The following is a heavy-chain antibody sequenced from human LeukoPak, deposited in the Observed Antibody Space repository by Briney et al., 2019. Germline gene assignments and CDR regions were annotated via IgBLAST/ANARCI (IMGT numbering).Heavy chain of an antibody. D-gene: IGHD5-12*01. CDR1: GFTFSSYG. V-gene: IGHV3-23*01. CDR2: ISGSGGST. CDR3: AKGVGDINSGYDSFFDY. J-gene: IGHJ4*02. Sequence: PGGSLRLSCAASGFTFSSYGMSWVRQAPGKGLEWVSAISGSGGSTYYADSVKGRFTISRDNSKNTLYLQMNSLRAEDTAVYYCAKGVGDINSGYDSFFDYWGQGTQVTVSS.